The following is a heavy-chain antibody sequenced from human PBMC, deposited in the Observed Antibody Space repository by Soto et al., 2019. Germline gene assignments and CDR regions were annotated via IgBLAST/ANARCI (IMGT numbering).Heavy chain of an antibody. Sequence: GASVKVSCKASGYTFTSYGISWVRQAPGQGLEWMGRISAYNGNTNYAQKLQGRVTMTTDTSTSTAYMELRSLRSDDTAVYYCARDEGTAMVYYYYGMDVWGQGTTVTVSS. CDR1: GYTFTSYG. V-gene: IGHV1-18*04. J-gene: IGHJ6*02. CDR2: ISAYNGNT. D-gene: IGHD5-18*01. CDR3: ARDEGTAMVYYYYGMDV.